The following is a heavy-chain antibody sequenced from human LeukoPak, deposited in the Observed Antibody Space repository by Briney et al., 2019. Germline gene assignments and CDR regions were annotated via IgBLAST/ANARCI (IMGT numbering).Heavy chain of an antibody. V-gene: IGHV1-2*06. Sequence: GASVNVSCKASGYTFTGYYMHWVRQAPGQGLEWMGRINPNSGGTNYAQKFQGRVTMTRDTSISTAYMELSRLRSDDTAVYYCANSFPPTYDLTYWGQGTLVTVSS. CDR1: GYTFTGYY. J-gene: IGHJ4*02. CDR3: ANSFPPTYDLTY. D-gene: IGHD3-3*01. CDR2: INPNSGGT.